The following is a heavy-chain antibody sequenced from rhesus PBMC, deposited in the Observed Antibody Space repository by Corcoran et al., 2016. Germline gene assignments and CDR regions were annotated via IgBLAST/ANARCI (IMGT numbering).Heavy chain of an antibody. V-gene: IGHV1-151*01. Sequence: QVQLVQSGAEVKKPGASVQLSCYASGYTFSISALRLVRPAPGPGIEWMGGIVPRVGIKNYAQKFQGRVTITADTSTSTAYMELSSLRSEDTAVYYCARGEDTAGTVMDYWGQGVLVTVSS. D-gene: IGHD5-30*01. CDR3: ARGEDTAGTVMDY. J-gene: IGHJ4*01. CDR1: GYTFSISA. CDR2: IVPRVGIK.